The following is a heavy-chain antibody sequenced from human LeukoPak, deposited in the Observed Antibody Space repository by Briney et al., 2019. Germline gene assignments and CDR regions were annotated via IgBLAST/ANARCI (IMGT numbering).Heavy chain of an antibody. D-gene: IGHD3-10*02. V-gene: IGHV3-21*01. CDR2: ISSSSSYI. CDR1: GFTFSSYS. J-gene: IGHJ6*03. Sequence: GVLRLSCAASGFTFSSYSMNWVRQAPGKGLEWVSSISSSSSYIYYADSVKGRFTISRDNAKNSLYLQMNSLRAEDTAVYYCARDSMLASYYYYYYYMDVWGKGTTVTVSS. CDR3: ARDSMLASYYYYYYYMDV.